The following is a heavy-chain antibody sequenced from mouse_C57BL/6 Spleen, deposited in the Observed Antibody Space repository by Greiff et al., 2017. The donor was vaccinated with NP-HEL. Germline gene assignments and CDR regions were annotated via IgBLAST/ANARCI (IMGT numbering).Heavy chain of an antibody. CDR3: ARDSPDAMDY. V-gene: IGHV1-61*01. CDR2: IYPSDSET. CDR1: GYTFTSYW. D-gene: IGHD3-2*01. Sequence: VQLQQPGAELVRPGSSVKLSCKASGYTFTSYWMDWVKQRPGQGLEWIGNIYPSDSETHYNQKFKDKATLTVDKSSSTAYMQLSSLTSEDSAVYYCARDSPDAMDYWGQGTSVTVSS. J-gene: IGHJ4*01.